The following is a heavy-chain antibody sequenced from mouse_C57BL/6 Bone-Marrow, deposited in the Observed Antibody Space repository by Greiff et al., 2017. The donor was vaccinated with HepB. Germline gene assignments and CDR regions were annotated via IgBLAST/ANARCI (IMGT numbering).Heavy chain of an antibody. Sequence: VQLQQPGAELAKPGASVKMSCKASGYTFTSYWITWVKQRPGQGLEWIGDIYPGSGSTNYNEKFKSKATLTVDTSPSTAYMQLSSLTSEDSAVYYCARYYYGSSSYAMDYWGQGTSVTVSS. D-gene: IGHD1-1*01. CDR2: IYPGSGST. J-gene: IGHJ4*01. V-gene: IGHV1-55*01. CDR1: GYTFTSYW. CDR3: ARYYYGSSSYAMDY.